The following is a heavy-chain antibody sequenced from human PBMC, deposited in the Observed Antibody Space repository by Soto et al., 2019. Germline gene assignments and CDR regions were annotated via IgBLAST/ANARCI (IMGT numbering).Heavy chain of an antibody. V-gene: IGHV1-69*01. CDR2: IIPLFGTP. CDR3: ARDRDDYGSGNYYNRIDF. Sequence: QVQLVQSGAEVKKPGSSVKVSCKASGGIFSPYAISWLRQAPGQGLEWMGGIIPLFGTPNYAQRFQGRVTITADESTSTAYMDLSRLRSEDTAVYYCARDRDDYGSGNYYNRIDFWGQGTLVTVSS. J-gene: IGHJ4*02. D-gene: IGHD3-10*01. CDR1: GGIFSPYA.